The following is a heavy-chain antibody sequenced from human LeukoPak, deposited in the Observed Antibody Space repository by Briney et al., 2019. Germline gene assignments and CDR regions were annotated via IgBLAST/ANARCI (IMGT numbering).Heavy chain of an antibody. Sequence: ASVKVSCKASGYTFTSYDINWVRQAPGQGLEWMGWISAYNGNTNYAQKFQGRVTMTRDTSITTAYMDLSSLRSDDTAVYYCARGGSPIFYYYIDVWGKGTTVTISS. V-gene: IGHV1-2*02. CDR1: GYTFTSYD. J-gene: IGHJ6*03. D-gene: IGHD2-2*01. CDR2: ISAYNGNT. CDR3: ARGGSPIFYYYIDV.